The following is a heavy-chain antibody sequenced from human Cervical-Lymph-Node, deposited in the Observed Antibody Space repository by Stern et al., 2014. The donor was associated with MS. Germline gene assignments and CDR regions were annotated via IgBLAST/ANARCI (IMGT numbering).Heavy chain of an antibody. CDR3: ARKLNRGSYYDVFDI. V-gene: IGHV4-59*12. CDR1: GGSIRDYY. CDR2: VSYSGST. Sequence: QVQLQESGPGLVKPSETLSLTCIVSGGSIRDYYWSWIRQPPGKVLEWIGYVSYSGSTNYNPSLMSRGTISVDTSQNQFSLRLISVTAADTAVYYCARKLNRGSYYDVFDIWGQGTMVTVSS. D-gene: IGHD1-26*01. J-gene: IGHJ3*02.